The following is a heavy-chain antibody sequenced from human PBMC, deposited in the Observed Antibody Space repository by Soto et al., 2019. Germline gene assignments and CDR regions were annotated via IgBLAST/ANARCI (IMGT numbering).Heavy chain of an antibody. CDR3: ARHGPLGYCSSTSCLADFDY. Sequence: QLQLQESGPGLVKPSETLSLTCTVSGGSISSSSYYWGWIRQPPGKGLEWIGSIYYSGSTYYNPSLKSRVTISVDTSKNQFSLKLSSVTAADTAVYYCARHGPLGYCSSTSCLADFDYWGQGTLVTVSS. CDR2: IYYSGST. CDR1: GGSISSSSYY. J-gene: IGHJ4*02. D-gene: IGHD2-2*01. V-gene: IGHV4-39*01.